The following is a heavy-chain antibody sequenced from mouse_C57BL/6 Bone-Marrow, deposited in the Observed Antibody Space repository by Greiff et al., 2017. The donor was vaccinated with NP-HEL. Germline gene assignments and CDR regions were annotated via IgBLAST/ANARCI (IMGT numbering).Heavy chain of an antibody. V-gene: IGHV1-26*01. CDR2: INPNNGGT. D-gene: IGHD1-1*01. CDR3: ASPLHYYGSSSWYFDV. CDR1: GYTFTDYY. Sequence: EVQLQQSGPELVKPGASVKISCKASGYTFTDYYMNWVKQSHGKSLEWIGDINPNNGGTSYNQKFKGKATLTVDKSSSTAYMELRSLTSEDSAVYYCASPLHYYGSSSWYFDVWGTGTTVTVSS. J-gene: IGHJ1*03.